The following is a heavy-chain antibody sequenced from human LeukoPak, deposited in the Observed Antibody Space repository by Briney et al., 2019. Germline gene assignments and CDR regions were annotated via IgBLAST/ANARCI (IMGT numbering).Heavy chain of an antibody. Sequence: GGSLRLSCAASGFTFSDYYMSWIRQAPGKGLEWVSYISSSGTTIHYADSVKGRFTISRDNAKNSLYLQMNSLRAEDTAVYYCARSGRGAAGTRYISDFWGQGTLVTVSS. V-gene: IGHV3-11*01. D-gene: IGHD2-15*01. J-gene: IGHJ4*02. CDR3: ARSGRGAAGTRYISDF. CDR2: ISSSGTTI. CDR1: GFTFSDYY.